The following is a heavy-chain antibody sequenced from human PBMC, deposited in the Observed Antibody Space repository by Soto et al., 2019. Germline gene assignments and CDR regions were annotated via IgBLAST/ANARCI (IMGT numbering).Heavy chain of an antibody. CDR1: CGPINTYH. D-gene: IGHD1-20*01. V-gene: IGHV4-39*01. Sequence: PSETLSPTCPVSCGPINTYHWGWIPQPPGKGLEWIGSMYYSGTTYSNPSLQSRVTISVDTSNNQFSLKLTSVTAADTSVYYCARHGGKLGIAGTMGNFDYWGQGSLVTVSS. CDR2: MYYSGTT. CDR3: ARHGGKLGIAGTMGNFDY. J-gene: IGHJ4*02.